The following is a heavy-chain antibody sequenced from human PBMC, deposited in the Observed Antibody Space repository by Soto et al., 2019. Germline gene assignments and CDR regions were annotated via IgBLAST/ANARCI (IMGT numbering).Heavy chain of an antibody. CDR3: ARGWATAAGTGDN. Sequence: QLVESGGGLVQPGGSLRLSCVVSGFSFSNYWMSWVRQAPGKGLEWVANIKQDGSETYYVDSVKGRFTISRDNAKNSLYLQMTSLRGDDTAVYYCARGWATAAGTGDNWGQGTLVIVSS. J-gene: IGHJ4*02. CDR1: GFSFSNYW. V-gene: IGHV3-7*01. CDR2: IKQDGSET. D-gene: IGHD6-13*01.